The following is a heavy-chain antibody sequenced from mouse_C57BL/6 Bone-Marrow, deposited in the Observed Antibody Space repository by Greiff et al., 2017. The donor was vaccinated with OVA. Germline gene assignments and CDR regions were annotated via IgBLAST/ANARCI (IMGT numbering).Heavy chain of an antibody. CDR1: GFNIKDDY. V-gene: IGHV14-4*01. CDR3: TTNWDYFDY. CDR2: IDPANGDT. J-gene: IGHJ2*01. D-gene: IGHD4-1*01. Sequence: VQLQQSGAELVRPGASVKLSCTASGFNIKDDYMHWVKQRPEQGLEWIGWIDPANGDTESASKFQGKATITADTSSNTAYLQLSSLTSEDTAVYYCTTNWDYFDYWGQGTTLTVSS.